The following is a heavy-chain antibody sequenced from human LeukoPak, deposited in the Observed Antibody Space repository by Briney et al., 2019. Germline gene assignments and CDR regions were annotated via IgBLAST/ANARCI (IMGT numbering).Heavy chain of an antibody. Sequence: SETLSLTCTVPGGSISSSSYYWGWIRQPPGKGLEWIWLIYYSGSTYHNPSLKSRVPISVHTSKNQFSLKLSSVTAADTAVYYCARLSSSSGTIDYWGQGTLVPVSS. CDR2: IYYSGST. CDR3: ARLSSSSGTIDY. V-gene: IGHV4-39*01. CDR1: GGSISSSSYY. D-gene: IGHD6-13*01. J-gene: IGHJ4*02.